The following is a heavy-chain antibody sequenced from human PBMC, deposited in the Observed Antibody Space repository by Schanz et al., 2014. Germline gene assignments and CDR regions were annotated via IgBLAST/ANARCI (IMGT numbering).Heavy chain of an antibody. V-gene: IGHV3-30*02. Sequence: VPLVESGGGVVQPGGSLRLSCVGSGYSFSDYDMYWIRQAPGKGLEWLAFLRSDGSRRDYADSVKGRFTISRDNSRNTLSLQMSSLRPEDTAVYYCAKDPPRGVRTPIKPTLDYWGQGTRVTVS. CDR3: AKDPPRGVRTPIKPTLDY. CDR2: LRSDGSRR. D-gene: IGHD3-10*01. CDR1: GYSFSDYD. J-gene: IGHJ4*02.